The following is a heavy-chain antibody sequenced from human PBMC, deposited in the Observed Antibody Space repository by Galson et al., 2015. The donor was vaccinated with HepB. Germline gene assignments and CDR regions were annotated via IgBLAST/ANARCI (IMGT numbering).Heavy chain of an antibody. V-gene: IGHV1-69*13. CDR1: GGTFSSYA. CDR3: ARDKKRASVYYDFWSGYYGPNWFDP. CDR2: IIPIFGTA. D-gene: IGHD3-3*01. J-gene: IGHJ5*02. Sequence: SVKVSCKASGGTFSSYAISWVRQAPGQGLEWMGGIIPIFGTANYAQKFQGRVTITADESTSTAYMELSSLRSEDTAVYYCARDKKRASVYYDFWSGYYGPNWFDPWGRGTLVTVSS.